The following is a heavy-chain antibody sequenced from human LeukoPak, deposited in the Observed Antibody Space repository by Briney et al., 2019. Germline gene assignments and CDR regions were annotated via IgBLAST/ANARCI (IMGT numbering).Heavy chain of an antibody. D-gene: IGHD2-2*01. CDR3: ARDDCSSSSCYSYYYMDV. V-gene: IGHV1-69*13. Sequence: ASVKVSCKASGGTFSSYAISWVRQAPGQGPEWMEGIIPIFDTTNYAQKFQGRVTITADESTSTAYMELSSLRSEDTAVYYCARDDCSSSSCYSYYYMDVWGKGTTVTVSS. J-gene: IGHJ6*03. CDR2: IIPIFDTT. CDR1: GGTFSSYA.